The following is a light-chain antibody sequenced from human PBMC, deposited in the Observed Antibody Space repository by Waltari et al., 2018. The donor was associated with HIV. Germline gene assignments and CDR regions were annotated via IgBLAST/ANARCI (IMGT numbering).Light chain of an antibody. CDR1: GSDIGTYNY. Sequence: QSALTQPPSASGSPGQSVTISCTGTGSDIGTYNYVAWYQQHTGKAPKHMICEVNKRPAGVPYRFSGAKSGSVASLTVSGLQDDDEADYYCSSYAGRDSRVVFGGGTKLTVL. J-gene: IGLJ2*01. V-gene: IGLV2-8*01. CDR3: SSYAGRDSRVV. CDR2: EVN.